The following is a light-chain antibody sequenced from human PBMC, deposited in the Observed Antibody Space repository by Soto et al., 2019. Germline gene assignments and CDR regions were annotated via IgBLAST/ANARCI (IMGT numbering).Light chain of an antibody. J-gene: IGLJ1*01. CDR2: DVT. V-gene: IGLV2-14*03. CDR1: FSDVGPHDY. CDR3: CSYTTRSTYV. Sequence: QSALTQPASVSGSPGQSITISCTGSFSDVGPHDYVSWYQQHPGKAPTLVISDVTNRPSGVSSRFSGSKSGNTASLTISGLQAEDEADYYCCSYTTRSTYVFGTGTKLTVL.